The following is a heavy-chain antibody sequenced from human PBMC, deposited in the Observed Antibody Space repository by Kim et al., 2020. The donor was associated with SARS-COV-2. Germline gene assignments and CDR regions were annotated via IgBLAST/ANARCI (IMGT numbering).Heavy chain of an antibody. D-gene: IGHD4-17*01. V-gene: IGHV3-43*02. CDR3: AKDIGPAGEPCDY. Sequence: GGSLRLSCAASGFTFDDYAMHWVRQAPGKGLEWVSLISGGGGSTYYADSVKGRFTISRDNSKNSLYLQMNSLRTEDTAVYYCAKDIGPAGEPCDYWGQGTLVTVSS. CDR1: GFTFDDYA. J-gene: IGHJ4*02. CDR2: ISGGGGST.